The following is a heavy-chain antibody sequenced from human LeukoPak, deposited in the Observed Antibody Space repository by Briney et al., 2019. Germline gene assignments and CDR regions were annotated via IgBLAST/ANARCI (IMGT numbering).Heavy chain of an antibody. CDR2: IYYSGST. J-gene: IGHJ5*01. V-gene: IGHV4-31*03. Sequence: SDTLSLTCTVSGGSISSGGYYWRWIRQHPGKGLEWIGYIYYSGSTYYNPSLKSRVTISVDTSKNQFSLKLSSVTAADTAVYYCARVSVGLLWFDYWGQGTLVTVSS. CDR3: ARVSVGLLWFDY. D-gene: IGHD2/OR15-2a*01. CDR1: GGSISSGGYY.